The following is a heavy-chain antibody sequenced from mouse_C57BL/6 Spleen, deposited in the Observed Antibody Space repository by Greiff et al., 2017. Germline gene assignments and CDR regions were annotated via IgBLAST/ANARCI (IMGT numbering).Heavy chain of an antibody. CDR1: GFTFSNYW. J-gene: IGHJ4*01. D-gene: IGHD4-1*02. CDR2: IRLKSDKYAT. CDR3: TPTGTGAMDY. V-gene: IGHV6-3*01. Sequence: EVKVEESGGGLVQPGGSMKLSCVASGFTFSNYWMNWVRQSPEKGLEWVAQIRLKSDKYATHYAESVKGRFTISRYDSKSSVYLQKNNLRAEDTGIYYCTPTGTGAMDYWGQGTSVTVSS.